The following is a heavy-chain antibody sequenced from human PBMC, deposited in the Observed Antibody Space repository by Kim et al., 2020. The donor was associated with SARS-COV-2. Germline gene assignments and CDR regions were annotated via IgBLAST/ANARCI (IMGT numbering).Heavy chain of an antibody. J-gene: IGHJ6*03. V-gene: IGHV3-30*18. D-gene: IGHD2-2*01. CDR2: ISYDGSNK. CDR1: GFTFSSYG. Sequence: GGSLRLSCAASGFTFSSYGMHWVRQAPGKGLEWVAVISYDGSNKYYADSVKGRFTISRDNSKNTLYLQMNSLRAEDTAVYYCAKNGVPASYYYYYYMDVWGKGTTVTVSS. CDR3: AKNGVPASYYYYYYMDV.